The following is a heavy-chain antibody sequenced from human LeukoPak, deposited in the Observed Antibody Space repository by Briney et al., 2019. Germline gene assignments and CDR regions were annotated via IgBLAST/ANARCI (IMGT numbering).Heavy chain of an antibody. CDR2: VIRDGSFT. D-gene: IGHD1-1*01. V-gene: IGHV3-74*01. CDR3: AKGYNWNEISIDY. J-gene: IGHJ4*02. CDR1: GFTFRSYW. Sequence: PGGSLRLSCAASGFTFRSYWMHWVRQAPGKGLEWVSRVIRDGSFTNYADSVKGRFTISRDNSKNTLYLQMNSLRAEDTAVYYCAKGYNWNEISIDYWGQGTLVTVSS.